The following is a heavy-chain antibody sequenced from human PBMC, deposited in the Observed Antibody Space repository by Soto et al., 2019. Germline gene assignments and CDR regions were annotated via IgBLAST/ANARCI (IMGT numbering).Heavy chain of an antibody. Sequence: GGSLRLSCAASGFIFSNVWMNWVRQAPGKGPEWVGRVKSKSDGGTIDYSTPVKGRFTISRDDAKNMLYLQMSSLKTEDTAVYYCTTDLHYDTSVPWGQGTLVTVSS. J-gene: IGHJ4*02. CDR2: VKSKSDGGTI. CDR3: TTDLHYDTSVP. D-gene: IGHD3-22*01. CDR1: GFIFSNVW. V-gene: IGHV3-15*07.